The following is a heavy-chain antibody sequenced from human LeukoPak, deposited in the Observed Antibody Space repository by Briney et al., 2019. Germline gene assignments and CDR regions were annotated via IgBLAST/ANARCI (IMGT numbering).Heavy chain of an antibody. V-gene: IGHV3-48*03. J-gene: IGHJ4*02. Sequence: PVGSLRLSCAASGFTFSTYEMNWVRQAPGKGLEWVSYISSGSSTIYYTDSVKGRFTISRDNAKNSLYLQMNSLRAEDTAVYYCARGGGYYVWGQGALVTVSS. CDR1: GFTFSTYE. D-gene: IGHD3-22*01. CDR2: ISSGSSTI. CDR3: ARGGGYYV.